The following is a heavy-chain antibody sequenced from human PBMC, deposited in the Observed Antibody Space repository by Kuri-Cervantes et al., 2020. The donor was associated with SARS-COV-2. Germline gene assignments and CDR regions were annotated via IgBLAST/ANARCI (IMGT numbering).Heavy chain of an antibody. J-gene: IGHJ4*02. V-gene: IGHV4-34*01. CDR1: GGSFSGYY. CDR3: ARGSVVPAANDY. Sequence: SETLSLTCAVYGGSFSGYYWSWIRQPPGKGLEWIGETNHSGSTNYNPSLKSRVTISVDTSKNQFSLKLSSVTAADTAVYYCARGSVVPAANDYWGQGTLVTVSS. CDR2: TNHSGST. D-gene: IGHD2-2*01.